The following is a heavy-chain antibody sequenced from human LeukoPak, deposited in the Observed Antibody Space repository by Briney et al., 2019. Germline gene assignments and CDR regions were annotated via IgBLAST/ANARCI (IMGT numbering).Heavy chain of an antibody. D-gene: IGHD4-23*01. J-gene: IGHJ4*02. CDR2: IASDGSST. CDR3: ARGRPHGNDY. CDR1: GFTFSSYW. V-gene: IGHV3-74*01. Sequence: HAGGSLRLSCAASGFTFSSYWMNWVRQAPGKGLVWVSRIASDGSSTTYADSVKGRFSISRDNAKNTLYLQMNSLRVEDTAVYYCARGRPHGNDYRGQGTLATVSS.